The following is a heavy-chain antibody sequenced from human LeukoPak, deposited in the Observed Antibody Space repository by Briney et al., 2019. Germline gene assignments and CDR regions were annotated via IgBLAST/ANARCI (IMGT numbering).Heavy chain of an antibody. CDR3: ARAGNYGFDP. J-gene: IGHJ5*02. D-gene: IGHD1-7*01. Sequence: ASVKVSCKASGYTFTSYDINWVRQATGQGLEWMGWMNPNSGGTNYAQKFQGRVTMTRDTSISTAYMELSRLRSDDTAVYYCARAGNYGFDPWGQGTLVTVSS. V-gene: IGHV1-2*02. CDR1: GYTFTSYD. CDR2: MNPNSGGT.